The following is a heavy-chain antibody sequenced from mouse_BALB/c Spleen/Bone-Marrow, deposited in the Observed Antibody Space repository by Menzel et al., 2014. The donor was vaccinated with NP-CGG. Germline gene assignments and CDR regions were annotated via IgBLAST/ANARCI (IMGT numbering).Heavy chain of an antibody. Sequence: EVQLVESGGDLVKPGGSLKLSCAASGFTFSSYYMSWVRQTPEKRLELVAAINSNGGSTYYPDTVKGRFTISRDNAKNTLYLQMSSLKSEDTALYYCARHDYGWFAYWGQGTLVTVSA. D-gene: IGHD2-4*01. CDR3: ARHDYGWFAY. CDR2: INSNGGST. V-gene: IGHV5-6-2*01. J-gene: IGHJ3*01. CDR1: GFTFSSYY.